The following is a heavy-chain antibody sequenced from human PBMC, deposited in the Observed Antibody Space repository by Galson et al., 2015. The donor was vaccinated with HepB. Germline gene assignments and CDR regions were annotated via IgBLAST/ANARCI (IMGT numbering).Heavy chain of an antibody. CDR2: INPSGGST. CDR1: GYTFTSYY. J-gene: IGHJ4*02. CDR3: ARELLGNYFDY. V-gene: IGHV1-46*03. Sequence: SVKVSCKASGYTFTSYYMHWVRQAPGQGLEWMGIINPSGGSTSYAQTFQGRVTMTRDTSTSTVYMELSSLRSEDTAVYYCARELLGNYFDYWGQGTLVTVSS. D-gene: IGHD1-26*01.